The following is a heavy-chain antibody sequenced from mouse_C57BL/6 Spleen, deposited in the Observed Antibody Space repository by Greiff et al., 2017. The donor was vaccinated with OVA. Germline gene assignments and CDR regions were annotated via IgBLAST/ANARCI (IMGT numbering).Heavy chain of an antibody. Sequence: VQLQQPGAELVKPGASVKLSCKASGYTFTSYWMHWVKQRPGQGLEWIGMIHPNSGSTNYNEKFKSKATLTVDKSSSTAYMQLSSLTSEDSAVYYCAIYYDYDRGYYYAMDYWGQGTSVTVSS. J-gene: IGHJ4*01. V-gene: IGHV1-64*01. D-gene: IGHD2-4*01. CDR3: AIYYDYDRGYYYAMDY. CDR1: GYTFTSYW. CDR2: IHPNSGST.